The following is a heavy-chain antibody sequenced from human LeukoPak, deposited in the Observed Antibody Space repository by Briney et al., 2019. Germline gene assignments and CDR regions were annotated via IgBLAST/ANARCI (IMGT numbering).Heavy chain of an antibody. D-gene: IGHD2-2*01. J-gene: IGHJ3*02. CDR2: IYTGGST. Sequence: SETLSLTCTVSGGSISSGSYYWSWIRQPAGKGLEWIGRIYTGGSTNYNPSLKSRVTISVDTSKNQFSLKLSSVTAADTAVCYCARIVVVPAGAFDIWGQGTMVTVSS. V-gene: IGHV4-61*02. CDR1: GGSISSGSYY. CDR3: ARIVVVPAGAFDI.